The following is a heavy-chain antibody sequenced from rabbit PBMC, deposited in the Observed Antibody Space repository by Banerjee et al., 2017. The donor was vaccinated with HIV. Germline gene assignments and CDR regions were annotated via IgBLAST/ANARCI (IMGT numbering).Heavy chain of an antibody. CDR3: ARGGGTAGDGYYL. D-gene: IGHD2-1*01. J-gene: IGHJ4*01. CDR2: INTGSGST. CDR1: GFSFSNKYV. V-gene: IGHV1S45*01. Sequence: QEQLEESGGDLVKPEGSLTLTCTASGFSFSNKYVMCWVRQAPGKGLEWIACINTGSGSTVYASWAKGRFTVSKASTTTVTLQMTSLTAADTATYFCARGGGTAGDGYYLWGPGTLVTVS.